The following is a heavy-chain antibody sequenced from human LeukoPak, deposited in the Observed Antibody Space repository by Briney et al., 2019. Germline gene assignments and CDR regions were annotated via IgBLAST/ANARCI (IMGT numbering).Heavy chain of an antibody. CDR2: IYYSGST. D-gene: IGHD3-22*01. CDR3: ARGLTAGYYDSNGDY. V-gene: IGHV4-59*01. Sequence: SETLSLTCTVSGGSISSYFWSWIRQPPGKGLEWIGYIYYSGSTNYNPSLKSRVTISVDTSKNQFSLKLSSVTAADTAVYYCARGLTAGYYDSNGDYWGQGTLVTVSS. CDR1: GGSISSYF. J-gene: IGHJ4*02.